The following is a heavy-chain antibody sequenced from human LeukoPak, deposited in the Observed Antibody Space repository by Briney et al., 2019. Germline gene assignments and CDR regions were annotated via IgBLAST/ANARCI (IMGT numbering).Heavy chain of an antibody. CDR3: IISTRSIAAAGTVFDY. D-gene: IGHD6-13*01. Sequence: PGGSLRLSCAASGFTFSSYSMNWVRQAPGKGLEWVAFIRYDGSNKYYADSVKGRFTISRDNSKNTLYLQMNSLRAEDTAVYYCIISTRSIAAAGTVFDYWGQGTLVTVSS. CDR2: IRYDGSNK. CDR1: GFTFSSYS. J-gene: IGHJ4*02. V-gene: IGHV3-30*02.